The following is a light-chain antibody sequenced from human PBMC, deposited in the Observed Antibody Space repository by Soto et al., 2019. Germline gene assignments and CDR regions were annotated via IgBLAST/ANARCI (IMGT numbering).Light chain of an antibody. CDR3: QQYNSYWT. CDR2: KAS. J-gene: IGKJ1*01. V-gene: IGKV1-5*03. Sequence: DINMTPSPSTLSATVGDRVTITCRASQSISNWLAWYQQKPGRAPKLLIYKASTLESGVPSRFSGSGSGTEFTLTISSLQPDDFATYYCQQYNSYWTFGQGTKVDIK. CDR1: QSISNW.